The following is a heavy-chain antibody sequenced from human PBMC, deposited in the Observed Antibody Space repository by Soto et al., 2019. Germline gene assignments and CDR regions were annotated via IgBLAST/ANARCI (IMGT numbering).Heavy chain of an antibody. CDR3: ATGSRDGYNHWYFDL. D-gene: IGHD2-21*02. V-gene: IGHV1-69*01. Sequence: QVQLVQSGAELKKPGSSVKVSCKVSGGTFGNFAISWVRQAPGQGPEWVAGIIPIYGTSNLADDFRGRITLSADESTATAYMELSSLTSKATAIYYCATGSRDGYNHWYFDLWGRGTQVTVSS. J-gene: IGHJ2*01. CDR2: IIPIYGTS. CDR1: GGTFGNFA.